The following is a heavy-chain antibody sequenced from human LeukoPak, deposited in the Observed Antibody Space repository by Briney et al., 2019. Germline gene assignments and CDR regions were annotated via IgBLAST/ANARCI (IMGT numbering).Heavy chain of an antibody. CDR2: IIPIFGTA. J-gene: IGHJ6*02. CDR3: ARAGEAYCGGDCYSPYYYGMDV. V-gene: IGHV1-69*13. CDR1: GGTFSSYA. D-gene: IGHD2-21*02. Sequence: SVKVSCKASGGTFSSYAISWVRQGPGQGLEWMGGIIPIFGTANYAQKFQGRVTITADESTSTAYMELSSLRSEDTAVYYCARAGEAYCGGDCYSPYYYGMDVWGQGTTVTVSS.